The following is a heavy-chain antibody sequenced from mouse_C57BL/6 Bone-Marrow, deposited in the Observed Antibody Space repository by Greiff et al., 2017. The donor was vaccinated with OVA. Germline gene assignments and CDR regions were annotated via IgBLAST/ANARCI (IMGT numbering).Heavy chain of an antibody. J-gene: IGHJ1*03. D-gene: IGHD1-1*01. CDR1: GFTFSSYA. CDR3: ARGDYGSSYRYFDV. CDR2: ISDGGSYT. V-gene: IGHV5-4*01. Sequence: DVQLVESGGGLVKPGGSLKLSCAASGFTFSSYAMSWVRQTPEKRLEWVATISDGGSYTYYPDNVKGRFTISRDNAKNNLYLQMSHLKSEDTAMYYCARGDYGSSYRYFDVWGTGTTVTVSS.